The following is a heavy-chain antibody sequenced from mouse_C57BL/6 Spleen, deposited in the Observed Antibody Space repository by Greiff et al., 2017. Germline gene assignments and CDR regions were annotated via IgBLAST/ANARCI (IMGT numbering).Heavy chain of an antibody. CDR3: ARGGRDGYPWFAY. CDR1: GYTFTDYY. CDR2: INPNNGGT. V-gene: IGHV1-26*01. Sequence: EVQLQQSGPELVKPGASVKISCKASGYTFTDYYMNWVKQSHGKSLEWIGDINPNNGGTSYNQKLQGKATLTVDKTSSTAYIAIRSLTSEDSAVYYCARGGRDGYPWFAYWGQGTLVTVSA. J-gene: IGHJ3*01. D-gene: IGHD2-3*01.